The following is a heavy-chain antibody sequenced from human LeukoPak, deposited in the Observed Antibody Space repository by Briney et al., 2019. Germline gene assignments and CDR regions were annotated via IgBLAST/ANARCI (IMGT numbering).Heavy chain of an antibody. J-gene: IGHJ4*02. Sequence: GGSLRLSCAASGFTLINYPMHWVRQAPGKGLEWVVVIANDGRDKHYGESVKGRFTISRDNSRNTLYLQMNSLRAEDTAVYYCARDLKVKSADYYFDYWGQGTLVTVSS. V-gene: IGHV3-30*03. CDR3: ARDLKVKSADYYFDY. CDR1: GFTLINYP. CDR2: IANDGRDK. D-gene: IGHD2-15*01.